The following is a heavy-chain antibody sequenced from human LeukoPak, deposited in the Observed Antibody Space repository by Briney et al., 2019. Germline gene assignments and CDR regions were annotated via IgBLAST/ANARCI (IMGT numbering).Heavy chain of an antibody. J-gene: IGHJ6*02. CDR1: GFTFSSYG. CDR2: ISYDGSNK. Sequence: GRSLRLSCAASGFTFSSYGMHWVRQAPGKGLEWVAVISYDGSNKYYADSVKGRFTISRDNSKNTLYLQMNSLRAEDTAVYYCARDKGGYCSGGSCYFYYYGMDVWGQGTTVTVSS. D-gene: IGHD2-15*01. V-gene: IGHV3-30*03. CDR3: ARDKGGYCSGGSCYFYYYGMDV.